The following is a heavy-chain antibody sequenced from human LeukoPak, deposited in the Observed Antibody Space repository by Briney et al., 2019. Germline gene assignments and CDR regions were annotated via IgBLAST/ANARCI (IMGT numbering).Heavy chain of an antibody. CDR2: ISGSGGST. CDR3: AKDYYYDSSGYYRVLNDAFDI. J-gene: IGHJ3*02. V-gene: IGHV3-23*01. D-gene: IGHD3-22*01. CDR1: GFTFSSYA. Sequence: HSGGSLRLSCAASGFTFSSYAMSWVRQAPGKGLEWVSAISGSGGSTYYADSVKGRFTISRDNSMNTLYLQMNSLRAEDTAVYYCAKDYYYDSSGYYRVLNDAFDIWGQGTMVTVSS.